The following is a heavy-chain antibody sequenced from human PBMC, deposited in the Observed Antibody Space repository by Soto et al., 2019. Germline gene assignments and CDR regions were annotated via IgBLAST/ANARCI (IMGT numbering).Heavy chain of an antibody. J-gene: IGHJ6*02. Sequence: QVQLVQSGAEVKKPGASVKVSCKASGYTFTSSDINWVRQATGQGLEWMGWMNPNSGNTGYAQKFRGRVTMTRNTSISTAYMELSSLRSEDTAVYYCARERTGTTSMDVWGQGTTVTVSS. CDR1: GYTFTSSD. V-gene: IGHV1-8*01. CDR2: MNPNSGNT. D-gene: IGHD1-1*01. CDR3: ARERTGTTSMDV.